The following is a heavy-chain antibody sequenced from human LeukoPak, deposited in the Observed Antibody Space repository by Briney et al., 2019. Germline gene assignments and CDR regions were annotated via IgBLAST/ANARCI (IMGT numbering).Heavy chain of an antibody. J-gene: IGHJ4*02. Sequence: ASVKVSCKASGYTFTSYGIGWVRQAPGQGLEWMGWISAYNGNTNYAQKLQGRVTMTTDTSTSTAYMELRSLRSDDTAVYYCARATVGFWSGYFGYWGQGTLVTVSS. CDR2: ISAYNGNT. D-gene: IGHD3-3*01. CDR3: ARATVGFWSGYFGY. CDR1: GYTFTSYG. V-gene: IGHV1-18*01.